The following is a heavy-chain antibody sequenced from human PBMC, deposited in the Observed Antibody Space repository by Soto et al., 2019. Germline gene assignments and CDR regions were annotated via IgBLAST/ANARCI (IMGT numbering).Heavy chain of an antibody. V-gene: IGHV3-23*01. CDR3: AKDLSSLGWLALGAPSVS. CDR1: GFTFSNYA. D-gene: IGHD3-22*01. CDR2: ISANGRNA. J-gene: IGHJ5*02. Sequence: GGSLRLSCAASGFTFSNYAMNWIRQAPGKGLEWLSSISANGRNAYYADSVKGRFTISRDRSKNTLYLQLDSLRVEDTAIYFCAKDLSSLGWLALGAPSVSWGPGTLVTVFS.